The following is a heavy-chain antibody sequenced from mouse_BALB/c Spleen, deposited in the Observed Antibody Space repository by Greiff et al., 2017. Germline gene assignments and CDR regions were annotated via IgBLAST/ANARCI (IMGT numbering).Heavy chain of an antibody. CDR3: ARSGSYGYAMDY. V-gene: IGHV5-17*02. D-gene: IGHD1-1*01. CDR2: ISSGSSTI. Sequence: EVMLVESGGGLVQPGGSRKLSCAASGFTFSSFGMHWVRQAPEKGLEWVAYISSGSSTIYYADTVKGRFTISRDNPKNTLFLQMTSLRSEDTAMYYCARSGSYGYAMDYWGQGTSVTVSS. J-gene: IGHJ4*01. CDR1: GFTFSSFG.